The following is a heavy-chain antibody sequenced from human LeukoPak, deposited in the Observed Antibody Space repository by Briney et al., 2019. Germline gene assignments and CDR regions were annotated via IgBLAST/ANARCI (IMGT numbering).Heavy chain of an antibody. J-gene: IGHJ4*02. CDR3: ARGCANGWYHDY. D-gene: IGHD6-19*01. CDR2: VKIGSDKT. Sequence: ASVKVSCKASRYTLASDAIHWVRQAPGQRLEWMGWVKIGSDKTKYSQKFQGRVTFIRDTSASTVYMDLSSLRSEDTAVYYCARGCANGWYHDYWGQGTLVTVSS. V-gene: IGHV1-3*04. CDR1: RYTLASDA.